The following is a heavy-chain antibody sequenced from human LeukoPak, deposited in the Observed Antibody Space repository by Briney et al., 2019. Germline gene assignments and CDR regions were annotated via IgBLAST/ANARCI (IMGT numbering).Heavy chain of an antibody. J-gene: IGHJ4*02. CDR3: ARGGVLKSVDY. CDR2: IYDSGST. CDR1: GGSISNYY. V-gene: IGHV4-59*01. Sequence: SETLSLTCTVSGGSISNYYWSWIRQSPVKGLEWIGYIYDSGSTTYNPSLKSRVTISVDTSKNQFSLKLSSVTAADTAVYYCARGGVLKSVDYWGQGTLVAVSS. D-gene: IGHD3-16*01.